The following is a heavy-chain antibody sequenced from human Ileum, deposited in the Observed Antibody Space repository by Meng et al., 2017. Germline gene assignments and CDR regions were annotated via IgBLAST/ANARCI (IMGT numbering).Heavy chain of an antibody. Sequence: GRSLRLSCAASGFTLSNYDMSWVRQAPGKGLEWVSVISGSGGSTYYTDSVKGRFTISRDSSKNTLYLQMNSLRAEDTAVYYCAKKACESTTCYRWYYWGQGTLVTVSS. CDR3: AKKACESTTCYRWYY. J-gene: IGHJ4*02. D-gene: IGHD2-2*02. CDR1: GFTLSNYD. V-gene: IGHV3-23*01. CDR2: ISGSGGST.